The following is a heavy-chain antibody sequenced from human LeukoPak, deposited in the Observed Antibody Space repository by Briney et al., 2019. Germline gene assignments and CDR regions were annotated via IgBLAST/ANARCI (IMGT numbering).Heavy chain of an antibody. J-gene: IGHJ4*02. V-gene: IGHV3-23*01. D-gene: IGHD5-24*01. CDR3: AKDGARDGYNYPDY. Sequence: GGSLRLSCAASGFTFSNYGMSWVRQAPGKGLEWVSDISGSGDFTYYADSVKGRFTISRDKSKNTLYLQMNSLRAEDTAVYYCAKDGARDGYNYPDYWGQGTLVTVSS. CDR2: ISGSGDFT. CDR1: GFTFSNYG.